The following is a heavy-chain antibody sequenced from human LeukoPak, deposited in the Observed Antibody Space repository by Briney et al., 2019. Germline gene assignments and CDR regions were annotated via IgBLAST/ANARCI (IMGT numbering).Heavy chain of an antibody. J-gene: IGHJ3*02. D-gene: IGHD6-13*01. V-gene: IGHV3-13*01. Sequence: PGGSLRLSCAASGFTFSGHDFHWVRQATGKGLEWVSAIGTTDDTYYADSVRGRFTISREDAKNSLYLQMNSLRAGDTAVYYCVRERRGQQLDALDIWGQGTIVTVSS. CDR3: VRERRGQQLDALDI. CDR1: GFTFSGHD. CDR2: IGTTDDT.